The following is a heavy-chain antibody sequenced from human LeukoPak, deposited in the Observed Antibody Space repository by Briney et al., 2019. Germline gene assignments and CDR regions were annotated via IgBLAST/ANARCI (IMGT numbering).Heavy chain of an antibody. J-gene: IGHJ4*02. CDR3: ARDPGIVVVPAAAHFDY. CDR1: GFTFSSYS. D-gene: IGHD2-2*01. Sequence: GGSLRLSCAASGFTFSSYSMNWVRQAPGKGLEWVSSISSSSSYIYYADSVKGRFTISRDSAKNSLYLQMNSLRAEDTAVYYCARDPGIVVVPAAAHFDYWGQGILVTVSS. CDR2: ISSSSSYI. V-gene: IGHV3-21*01.